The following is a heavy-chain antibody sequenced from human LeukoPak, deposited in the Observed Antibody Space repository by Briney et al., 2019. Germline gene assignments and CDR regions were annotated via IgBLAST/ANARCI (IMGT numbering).Heavy chain of an antibody. CDR1: GFTFSSLG. CDR2: IRYDGNDQ. Sequence: GGSLRLSCAASGFTFSSLGIHWVRQAPGKGLEWVAFIRYDGNDQYYADSVKGRFAISRDNSKNTVYLQMNSLRGEDTAVYYCAKVDYWGRGTQVIVSS. V-gene: IGHV3-30*02. J-gene: IGHJ4*02. CDR3: AKVDY.